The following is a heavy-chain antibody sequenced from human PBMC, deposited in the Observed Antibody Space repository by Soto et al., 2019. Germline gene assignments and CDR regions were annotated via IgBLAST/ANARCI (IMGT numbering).Heavy chain of an antibody. V-gene: IGHV3-11*06. D-gene: IGHD1-26*01. CDR2: ISSSSSYT. Sequence: GGSLRLSCAASGFTFSDYYMSWIRQAPGKGLEWVSYISSSSSYTNYADSVKGRFTISRDNAKNSLYLQMNSLRAEDTAVYYCARDLLLFRWYFDLWGRGTLVTVAS. CDR1: GFTFSDYY. CDR3: ARDLLLFRWYFDL. J-gene: IGHJ2*01.